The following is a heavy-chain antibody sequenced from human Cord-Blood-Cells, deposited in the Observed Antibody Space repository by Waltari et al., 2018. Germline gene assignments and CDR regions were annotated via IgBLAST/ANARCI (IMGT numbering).Heavy chain of an antibody. CDR1: GFTFSSYS. D-gene: IGHD5-18*01. CDR2: ISRSSSYI. CDR3: ARDLPDTAMVIDY. Sequence: EVQLVESGGGLVKPGGSLRLSCAASGFTFSSYSMNWVRQAPGKGLEWVSSISRSSSYIYYADSGKGRFTISRDNAKNSLYLQMNSLRAEDTAVYYCARDLPDTAMVIDYWGQGTLVTVSS. J-gene: IGHJ4*02. V-gene: IGHV3-21*01.